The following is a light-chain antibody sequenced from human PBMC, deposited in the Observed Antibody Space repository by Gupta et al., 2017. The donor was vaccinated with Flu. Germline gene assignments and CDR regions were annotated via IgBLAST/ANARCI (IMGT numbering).Light chain of an antibody. Sequence: QSALTQPASVSGSPGQSITISCTGTSSDFGKHNLVSWYQHHPGKAPNLLIFEGSRRPSGVSNRFSGSKSGQTASLTISGLQAEDDAYYYSCSYAAIPWVFGGGTKVTVL. V-gene: IGLV2-23*01. J-gene: IGLJ3*02. CDR2: EGS. CDR3: CSYAAIPWV. CDR1: SSDFGKHNL.